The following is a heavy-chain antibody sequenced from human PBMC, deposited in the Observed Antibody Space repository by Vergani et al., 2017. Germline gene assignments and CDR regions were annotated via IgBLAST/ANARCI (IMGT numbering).Heavy chain of an antibody. Sequence: TASGFTFSTYAIAWVRQAPGRGLEWVSGISGSGGSTYYADSVKGRFTVSRDNSKNTLYLQMNSLSAEDTAVYYCAKAHHSSGWYYFDYWGQGTLVTVSS. CDR1: GFTFSTYA. V-gene: IGHV3-23*01. J-gene: IGHJ4*02. D-gene: IGHD6-19*01. CDR3: AKAHHSSGWYYFDY. CDR2: ISGSGGST.